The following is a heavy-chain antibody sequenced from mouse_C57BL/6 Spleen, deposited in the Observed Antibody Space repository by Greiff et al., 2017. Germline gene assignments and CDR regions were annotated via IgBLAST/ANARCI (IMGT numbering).Heavy chain of an antibody. CDR3: ARRGSTNFDY. V-gene: IGHV3-6*01. CDR2: ISYDGSN. Sequence: ESGPGLVKPSQSLSLTCSVTGYSITSGYYWNWIRQFPGNKLEWMGYISYDGSNNYNPSLKNRISITRDTSKNQFFLKLNSVTTEDTATYYCARRGSTNFDYWGQGTTLTVSS. J-gene: IGHJ2*01. CDR1: GYSITSGYY. D-gene: IGHD1-1*01.